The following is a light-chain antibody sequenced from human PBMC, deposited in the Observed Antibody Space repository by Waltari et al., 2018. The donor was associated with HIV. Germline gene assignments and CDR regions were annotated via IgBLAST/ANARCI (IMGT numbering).Light chain of an antibody. CDR2: EVS. V-gene: IGLV2-14*01. J-gene: IGLJ1*01. CDR1: SSDVVSYND. Sequence: QSALTQPASVSGSPGQSITISCTGTSSDVVSYNDVSWYQHHPGKAPKRIIYEVSNRPSGGSNRCTGSKSSYTASLTISGLQAEDEADYYCSSYTSTSTSCVFGTGTKVTVL. CDR3: SSYTSTSTSCV.